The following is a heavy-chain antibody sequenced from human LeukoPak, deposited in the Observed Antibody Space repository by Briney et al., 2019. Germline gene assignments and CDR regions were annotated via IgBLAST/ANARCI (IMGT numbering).Heavy chain of an antibody. Sequence: GESLKISCKGSGYSFTSYWISWVRQMPGKGLEWMGRIDPSDSYPNYSPSFQGHVTISAVKSISTAYLQWSSLKASDTAMYYCARLPRGRYYQLLWGAFDIWGQGTMVTVSS. CDR3: ARLPRGRYYQLLWGAFDI. D-gene: IGHD2-2*01. CDR2: IDPSDSYP. V-gene: IGHV5-10-1*01. J-gene: IGHJ3*02. CDR1: GYSFTSYW.